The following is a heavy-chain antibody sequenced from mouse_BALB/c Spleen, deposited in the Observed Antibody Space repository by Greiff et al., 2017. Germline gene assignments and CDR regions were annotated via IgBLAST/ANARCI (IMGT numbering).Heavy chain of an antibody. CDR3: TRGGTTVVALYYYAMDY. Sequence: QVQLQQSGAELVRPGVSVKISCKGSGYTFTDYAMHWVKQSHAKSLEWIGVISTYYGDASYNQKFKGKATMTVDKSSSTAYMELARLTSEDSAIYYCTRGGTTVVALYYYAMDYWGQGTSVTVSS. V-gene: IGHV1S137*01. J-gene: IGHJ4*01. CDR1: GYTFTDYA. CDR2: ISTYYGDA. D-gene: IGHD1-1*01.